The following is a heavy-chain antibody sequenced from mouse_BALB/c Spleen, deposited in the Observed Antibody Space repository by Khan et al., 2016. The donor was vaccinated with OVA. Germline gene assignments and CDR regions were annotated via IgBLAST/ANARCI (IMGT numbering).Heavy chain of an antibody. CDR1: GYIFTSYW. Sequence: QVQLKESGAELVRPGTSVKLSCKTSGYIFTSYWFHWVKQRSGQGLEWIARIYPGTDNTYYNEKFKDRATLTADKSSSTAYFQLSSLKSEDSAVFVCAREEALYYIDYWGQGTTLTVSS. J-gene: IGHJ2*01. CDR2: IYPGTDNT. CDR3: AREEALYYIDY. D-gene: IGHD3-2*02. V-gene: IGHV1-76*01.